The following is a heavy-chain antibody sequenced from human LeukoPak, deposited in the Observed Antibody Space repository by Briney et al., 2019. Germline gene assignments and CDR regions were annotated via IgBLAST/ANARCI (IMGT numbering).Heavy chain of an antibody. CDR3: AREIFGSGSYPDF. CDR2: IWHDGGHK. CDR1: GFYFDIQS. J-gene: IGHJ4*02. Sequence: GGSLSLSWAASGFYFDIQSIHSVRLAAGEWLEWVALIWHDGGHKLYSKSVRGQFSISRDNIKNTVYLQMNKLRPDDTAVYYSAREIFGSGSYPDFWGQGTLGTVSS. D-gene: IGHD3-10*01. V-gene: IGHV3-33*01.